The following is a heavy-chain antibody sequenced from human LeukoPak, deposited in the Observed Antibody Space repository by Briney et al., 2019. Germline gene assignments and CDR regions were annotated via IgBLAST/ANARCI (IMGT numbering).Heavy chain of an antibody. D-gene: IGHD6-19*01. CDR1: GFTFSSYW. CDR3: ARERGRGRIAFYTSGWNCFDP. Sequence: GGSLRLSCAASGFTFSSYWMHWVRQAPGKGLVWVSRINSDGSSTSYADSVKGRFTISRDNAKNTLYVQMNSLRDEDTAVYYCARERGRGRIAFYTSGWNCFDPWGQGTLVTVSS. J-gene: IGHJ5*02. V-gene: IGHV3-74*01. CDR2: INSDGSST.